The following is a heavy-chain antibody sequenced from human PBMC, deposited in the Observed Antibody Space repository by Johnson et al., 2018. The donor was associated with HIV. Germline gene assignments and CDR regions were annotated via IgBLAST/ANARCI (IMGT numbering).Heavy chain of an antibody. CDR2: IRYDGSNK. CDR1: GFTFSSYG. J-gene: IGHJ3*02. Sequence: QVQLVESGGGVVQPGGSLRLSCAASGFTFSSYGMHWVRQAPGKGLEWVAFIRYDGSNKYYADSVKGRFTISRDNSKNTLYLQMNSLRAEDTAVYYCATGVVVTAMNDVFDIWGQGTVVTVSS. V-gene: IGHV3-30*02. D-gene: IGHD2-21*02. CDR3: ATGVVVTAMNDVFDI.